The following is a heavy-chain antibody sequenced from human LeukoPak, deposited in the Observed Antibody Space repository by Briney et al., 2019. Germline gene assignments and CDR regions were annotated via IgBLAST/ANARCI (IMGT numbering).Heavy chain of an antibody. Sequence: ESGPTLVNPTQTLTLTCTFSGFSLTTSGMCVSWIRQPPGKALEWLARIDWDDDKYYSTSLKTRLTISKDPSKNQVVLRMTNMDPVDTATYYCARIRWSGTSYFFDYWGQGTLVTVSS. CDR1: GFSLTTSGMC. J-gene: IGHJ4*02. V-gene: IGHV2-70*11. CDR3: ARIRWSGTSYFFDY. D-gene: IGHD3-3*01. CDR2: IDWDDDK.